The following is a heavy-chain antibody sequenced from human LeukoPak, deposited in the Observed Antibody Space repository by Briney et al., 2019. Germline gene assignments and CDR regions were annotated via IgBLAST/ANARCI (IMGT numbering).Heavy chain of an antibody. V-gene: IGHV1-2*02. CDR3: ARDIVDTTVNWFDP. CDR1: GYTFTGYY. CDR2: INPNSGGT. D-gene: IGHD5-12*01. Sequence: ASVKVSCKASGYTFTGYYMHWVRQAPGQGLEWMGWINPNSGGTNYAQKFQGRVTMTRDTSISTAYMELSRLRSDDTAVYYCARDIVDTTVNWFDPWGQGTLVTVSS. J-gene: IGHJ5*02.